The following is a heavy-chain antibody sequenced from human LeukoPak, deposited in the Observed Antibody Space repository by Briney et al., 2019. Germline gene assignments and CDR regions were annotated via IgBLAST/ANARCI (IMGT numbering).Heavy chain of an antibody. CDR3: ARVFMVRGVIGAFDI. J-gene: IGHJ3*02. Sequence: GGSLRLSCAASGFSFSTYAMHWVRQAPGKGLEGVAFISYDGSNKFFADSVKGRFTISRDNSKNTLYLQMNSLRSEDTAVYYCARVFMVRGVIGAFDIWGQGTMVTVSS. D-gene: IGHD3-10*01. CDR2: ISYDGSNK. CDR1: GFSFSTYA. V-gene: IGHV3-30-3*01.